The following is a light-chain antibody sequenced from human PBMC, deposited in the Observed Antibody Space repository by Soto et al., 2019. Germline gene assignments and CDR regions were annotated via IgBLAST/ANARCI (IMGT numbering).Light chain of an antibody. J-gene: IGLJ1*01. V-gene: IGLV2-14*03. CDR2: DVS. CDR3: SSYTTSNTRQIV. Sequence: QSALTQPASVSGSPRQSITISCTGNRKEGGGYNYVSWYQHHPGKAPKLLIYDVSNRPSGVSNRFSGSKSDNTASLTISGLQPEDEADYYCSSYTTSNTRQIVFGTGTKVTVL. CDR1: RKEGGGYNY.